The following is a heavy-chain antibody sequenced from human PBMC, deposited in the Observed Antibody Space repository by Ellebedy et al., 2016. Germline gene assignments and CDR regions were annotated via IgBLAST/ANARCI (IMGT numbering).Heavy chain of an antibody. CDR2: ISGSGTNT. J-gene: IGHJ4*02. CDR3: ARRGNGIYYFDY. D-gene: IGHD2/OR15-2a*01. V-gene: IGHV3-23*01. Sequence: GESLKISCAASGFTFSSYAMTWVRQAPGQGLEWVSSISGSGTNTYYADSVKGRFTISRDNSKNTLYLQMNSLRAEDTAVYYCARRGNGIYYFDYWGQGTLVTVSS. CDR1: GFTFSSYA.